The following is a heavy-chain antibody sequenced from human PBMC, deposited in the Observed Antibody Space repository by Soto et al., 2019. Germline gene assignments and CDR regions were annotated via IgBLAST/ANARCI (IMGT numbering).Heavy chain of an antibody. CDR2: IYPGDSDT. V-gene: IGHV5-51*01. Sequence: GESLKISCKGSGYSFTNSWIGWLRQMPVKGLEWMGIIYPGDSDTKYSPSFQGQVTISADKSISTAYLQWSSLKASDTAIYYCASPGLYYSGSGSYYRDAFEIWAQGTMVTVSS. CDR3: ASPGLYYSGSGSYYRDAFEI. CDR1: GYSFTNSW. J-gene: IGHJ3*02. D-gene: IGHD3-10*01.